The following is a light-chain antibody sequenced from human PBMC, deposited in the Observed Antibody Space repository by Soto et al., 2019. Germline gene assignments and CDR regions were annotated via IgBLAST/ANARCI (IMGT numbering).Light chain of an antibody. CDR2: SNN. J-gene: IGLJ1*01. V-gene: IGLV1-44*01. CDR1: SSNIGRNI. CDR3: AAWDDSLNGYV. Sequence: QSVLTQPPSASGTPGQRVTISCSGSSSNIGRNIVNWYQHLPGTAPKLLIYSNNQRPSGVPDRFSGSKSGTSASLAISGLQSEDEADYCCAAWDDSLNGYVFGTGTKGTV.